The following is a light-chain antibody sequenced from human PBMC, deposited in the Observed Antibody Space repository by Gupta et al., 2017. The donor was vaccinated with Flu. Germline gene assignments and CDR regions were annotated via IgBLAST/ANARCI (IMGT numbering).Light chain of an antibody. J-gene: IGLJ1*01. CDR3: SSYAGRNTHV. V-gene: IGLV2-8*01. Sequence: QHPGKAPKLMIYEVNKRPSGVPDRFSGSRSGNTASLTVSGLQAEDEADSYCSSYAGRNTHVFGTGPKVTVL. CDR2: EVN.